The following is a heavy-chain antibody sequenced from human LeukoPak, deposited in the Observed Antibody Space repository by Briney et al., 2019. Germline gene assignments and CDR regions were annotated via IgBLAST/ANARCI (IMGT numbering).Heavy chain of an antibody. CDR3: ARAQYYYAPGGDY. CDR1: GGSISSYY. J-gene: IGHJ4*02. CDR2: IYYIGST. V-gene: IGHV4-59*12. D-gene: IGHD3-10*01. Sequence: PSETLSLTCTVSGGSISSYYWSWIRQPPGRGLEWIGYIYYIGSTDYDPSLKSRVTISVDTSKNQFSLKLSSVTAADTAVYYCARAQYYYAPGGDYWGQGTLVTVSS.